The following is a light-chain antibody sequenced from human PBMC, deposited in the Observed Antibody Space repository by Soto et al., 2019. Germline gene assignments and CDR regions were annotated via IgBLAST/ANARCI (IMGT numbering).Light chain of an antibody. J-gene: IGLJ3*02. CDR1: SSDVGGYNY. V-gene: IGLV2-8*01. Sequence: QSALTQPPSASGSPGHSVTLSCTGTSSDVGGYNYVSWYQQHPGKAPKLIISEVNKRPSGVPDRFSGSKSGNTASLTVSGLQAEDDVDYYCSSYAGIKHWVLGGGTKLTVL. CDR2: EVN. CDR3: SSYAGIKHWV.